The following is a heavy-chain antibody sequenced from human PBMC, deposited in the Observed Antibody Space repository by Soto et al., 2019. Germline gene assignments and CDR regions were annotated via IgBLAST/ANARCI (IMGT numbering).Heavy chain of an antibody. Sequence: ASVKVSCKASGYTFTSYYMHWVRQAPGQGLEWMGIINPKSGSTSYAQKFQGRVTMTRDTSTNTVYMELSSLRSEDTAVYYCARDLSLDYSNYGLFDYWGQGTLVTVSS. CDR2: INPKSGST. CDR3: ARDLSLDYSNYGLFDY. J-gene: IGHJ4*02. CDR1: GYTFTSYY. V-gene: IGHV1-46*01. D-gene: IGHD4-4*01.